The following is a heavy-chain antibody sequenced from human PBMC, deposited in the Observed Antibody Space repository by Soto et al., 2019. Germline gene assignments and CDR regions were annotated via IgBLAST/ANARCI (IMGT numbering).Heavy chain of an antibody. J-gene: IGHJ4*02. V-gene: IGHV1-58*01. CDR3: AAEAPRWELPNDY. Sequence: SVKVSCKASGFTFTSSAVQWVRQARGQRLEWIGWIVVGSGNTNYAQKFQERVTITRDMSTSTAYMELSSLRSEDTAVYSCAAEAPRWELPNDYWGQGTLVTVSS. CDR2: IVVGSGNT. CDR1: GFTFTSSA. D-gene: IGHD1-26*01.